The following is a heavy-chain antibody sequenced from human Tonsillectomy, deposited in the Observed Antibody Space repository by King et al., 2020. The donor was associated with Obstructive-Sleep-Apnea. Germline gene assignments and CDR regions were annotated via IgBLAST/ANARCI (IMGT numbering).Heavy chain of an antibody. Sequence: VQLVESGGGLVQPGGSLRLSCEASGFTFSSYTMNWVRQAPGKGLEWLSYISRSGDAIFYAESVMGRLTTSRDNGKNSLYLHMCSLRAEDTAVYYCASHPGSNWLVHWGKGTLVTVSS. CDR3: ASHPGSNWLVH. CDR2: ISRSGDAI. V-gene: IGHV3-48*03. J-gene: IGHJ5*02. CDR1: GFTFSSYT.